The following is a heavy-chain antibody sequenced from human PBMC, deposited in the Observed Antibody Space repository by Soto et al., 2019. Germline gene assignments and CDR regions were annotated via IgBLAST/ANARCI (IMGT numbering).Heavy chain of an antibody. CDR3: ARGKPSGYRFGPRNFFYYGMDV. J-gene: IGHJ6*02. V-gene: IGHV4-34*01. CDR2: IKHSGIT. D-gene: IGHD5-12*01. CDR1: SGSLTDHD. Sequence: SETLSLTCGVFSGSLTDHDWTWIRQTPGKGLEGSGEIKHSGITDYNPSLKRRVTLSLDTSKNQFSLKVTALPAADTAVYYCARGKPSGYRFGPRNFFYYGMDVWGPGTPVPVSS.